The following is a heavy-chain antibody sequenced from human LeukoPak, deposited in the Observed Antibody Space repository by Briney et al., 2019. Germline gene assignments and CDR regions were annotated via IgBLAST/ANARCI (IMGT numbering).Heavy chain of an antibody. J-gene: IGHJ4*02. CDR1: GFTVSSNY. CDR2: IYSGGST. CDR3: ARLLGDRTIYDY. D-gene: IGHD1-26*01. V-gene: IGHV3-66*04. Sequence: GGSLRLSCAASGFTVSSNYMSWVRQAPGKGLEWVSVIYSGGSTYYADSVKGRFTISRDNSKNTLYLQMNSLRVEDTAVYYCARLLGDRTIYDYWGQGTLVTVSS.